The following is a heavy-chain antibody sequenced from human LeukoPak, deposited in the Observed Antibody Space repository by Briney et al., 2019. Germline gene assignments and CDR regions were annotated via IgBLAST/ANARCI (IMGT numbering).Heavy chain of an antibody. J-gene: IGHJ4*02. CDR2: ISYDGSNK. V-gene: IGHV3-30-3*01. CDR3: APGYCSSTSCPVGY. Sequence: GGSLRLSCAASGFTFSSYTMHWVRQAPAKGLEWGAVISYDGSNKYYADSVKGRFTISRDNSKNTLYLQMNSLRAEDTAVYYCAPGYCSSTSCPVGYWGQGTLVTVSS. D-gene: IGHD2-2*01. CDR1: GFTFSSYT.